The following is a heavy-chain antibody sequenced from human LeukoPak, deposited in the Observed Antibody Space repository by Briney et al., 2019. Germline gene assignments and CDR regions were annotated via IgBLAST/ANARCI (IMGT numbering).Heavy chain of an antibody. J-gene: IGHJ4*02. V-gene: IGHV3-48*03. D-gene: IGHD2/OR15-2a*01. CDR2: ISSSGSTI. Sequence: GGSLRLSCAAHVFTFSSYEMNWVRQAPGKGLEWVSYISSSGSTISYADSVKHRFTISRDNAKNSLYLQMNSLRAEDTAVYYCAREEYGDYWGQGTLVTVSS. CDR3: AREEYGDY. CDR1: VFTFSSYE.